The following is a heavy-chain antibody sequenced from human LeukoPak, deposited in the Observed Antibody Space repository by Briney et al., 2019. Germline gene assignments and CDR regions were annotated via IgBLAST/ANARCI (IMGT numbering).Heavy chain of an antibody. D-gene: IGHD6-19*01. CDR1: GFTFSSYW. J-gene: IGHJ4*02. Sequence: GGSLRLSCAASGFTFSSYWMHWVRQAPGKGLVWVSRINTDGSTTDYADSVKGRFTISRDNSKNTLYLQIHSLRAEDTAVYYCAKGGWGYYFDYWGQGTLVTVSS. V-gene: IGHV3-74*01. CDR3: AKGGWGYYFDY. CDR2: INTDGSTT.